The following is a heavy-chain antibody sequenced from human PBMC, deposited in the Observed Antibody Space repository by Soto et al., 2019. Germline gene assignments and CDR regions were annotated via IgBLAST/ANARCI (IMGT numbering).Heavy chain of an antibody. Sequence: QLQLQESGPGLVKPSETLSLTCTVSGGSISSSSYYWGWIRQPPGKGLEWIGSIYYSGSTYYNPSLKIRVTISVHTSKNQFSLKLSSVTAADTAVYYCARRGTVTDYYYYYGMDVWGQGTTVTVSS. CDR2: IYYSGST. CDR1: GGSISSSSYY. CDR3: ARRGTVTDYYYYYGMDV. J-gene: IGHJ6*02. V-gene: IGHV4-39*01. D-gene: IGHD4-17*01.